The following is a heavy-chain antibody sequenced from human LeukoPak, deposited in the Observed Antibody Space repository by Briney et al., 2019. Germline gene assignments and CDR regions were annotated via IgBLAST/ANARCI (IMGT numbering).Heavy chain of an antibody. D-gene: IGHD6-13*01. V-gene: IGHV4-38-2*01. CDR3: ASISTGYSSKRAALGY. Sequence: SETLSLTCAVSGYSISSGYYWGWIRQPPGKGLEWIGSIYHSGSTYYNPSLKSRVTISVDTSKNQFSLKLSSVTAADTAVYYCASISTGYSSKRAALGYWGQGTLVTVSS. CDR1: GYSISSGYY. J-gene: IGHJ4*02. CDR2: IYHSGST.